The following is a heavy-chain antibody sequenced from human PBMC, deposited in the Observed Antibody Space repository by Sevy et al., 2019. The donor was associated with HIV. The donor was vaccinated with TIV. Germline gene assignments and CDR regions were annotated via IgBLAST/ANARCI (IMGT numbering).Heavy chain of an antibody. CDR3: ARDLPHSATTVAHFDY. Sequence: GGSLRLSCAASGFTFSSYEMNWVRQAPGKGLEWVSYISNSGTSIYCSDSVKGRFTISRDNARNSLYLQMNSLRAEDTAVYYCARDLPHSATTVAHFDYWGQGTLVTVSS. D-gene: IGHD4-17*01. CDR1: GFTFSSYE. V-gene: IGHV3-48*03. CDR2: ISNSGTSI. J-gene: IGHJ4*02.